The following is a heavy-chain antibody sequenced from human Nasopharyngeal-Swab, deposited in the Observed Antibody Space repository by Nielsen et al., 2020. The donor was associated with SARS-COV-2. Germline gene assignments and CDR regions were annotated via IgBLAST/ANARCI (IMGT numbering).Heavy chain of an antibody. CDR1: GGTFSSYA. V-gene: IGHV1-69*13. CDR2: IIAIFGTA. CDR3: ARDGIRYDHGDYRPNNYFDY. D-gene: IGHD4-17*01. Sequence: SVQVSCKASGGTFSSYAISWVRQAPGQGLAWMGGIIAIFGTANYAQKFQGRLTITADESTSTAYMELSSLRSEDTAVYYCARDGIRYDHGDYRPNNYFDYWGQGTLVTVSS. J-gene: IGHJ4*02.